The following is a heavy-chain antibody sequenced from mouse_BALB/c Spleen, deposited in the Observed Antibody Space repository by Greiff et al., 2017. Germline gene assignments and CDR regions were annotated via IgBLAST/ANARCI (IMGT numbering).Heavy chain of an antibody. D-gene: IGHD2-1*01. J-gene: IGHJ4*01. CDR3: ARQGGNYDYYAMDY. Sequence: EVQGVESGGDLVKPGGSLKLSCAASGFTFSSYGMSWVRQTPDKRLEWVATISSGGSYTYYPDSVKGRFTISRDNAKNTLYLQMSSLKSEDTAMYYCARQGGNYDYYAMDYWGQGTSGTVSS. CDR1: GFTFSSYG. V-gene: IGHV5-6*01. CDR2: ISSGGSYT.